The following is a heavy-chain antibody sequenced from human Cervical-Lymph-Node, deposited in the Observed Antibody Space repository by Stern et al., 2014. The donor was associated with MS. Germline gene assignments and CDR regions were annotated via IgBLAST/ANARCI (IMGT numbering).Heavy chain of an antibody. V-gene: IGHV4-34*01. CDR1: GESFSGYS. Sequence: QLQLQQWGAGLLKPSETLSLTCAVSGESFSGYSCNWIRQPPGKGLEWIGEIGPSGTSYPHPSLKARLTISLDTSKNNFSLRLPSVTAADTAVYYCARGRVAGRLANWGQGTLVTVSS. CDR3: ARGRVAGRLAN. D-gene: IGHD6-6*01. J-gene: IGHJ4*02. CDR2: IGPSGTS.